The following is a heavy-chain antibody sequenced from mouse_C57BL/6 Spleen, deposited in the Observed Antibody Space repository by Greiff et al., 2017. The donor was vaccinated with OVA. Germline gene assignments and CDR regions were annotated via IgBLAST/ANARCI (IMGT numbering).Heavy chain of an antibody. Sequence: QVQLKESDAELVKPGASVKISCKVSGYTFTDHTIHWMKQRPEQGLEWIGYIYPRDGSTKYNEKFKGKATLTADKSSSTAYMQLNSLTSEDSAVYFCARDRHFHYYGSSNFDYWGQGTTLTVSS. CDR3: ARDRHFHYYGSSNFDY. D-gene: IGHD1-1*01. CDR2: IYPRDGST. J-gene: IGHJ2*01. V-gene: IGHV1-78*01. CDR1: GYTFTDHT.